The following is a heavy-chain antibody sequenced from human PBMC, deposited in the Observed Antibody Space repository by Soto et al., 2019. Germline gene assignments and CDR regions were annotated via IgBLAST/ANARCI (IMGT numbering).Heavy chain of an antibody. V-gene: IGHV4-39*01. CDR2: IYYSGST. CDR3: ARQYSRSRSRADWLDP. J-gene: IGHJ5*02. CDR1: GGSISSSSYY. Sequence: NPSETLSLTCTVSGGSISSSSYYWGWIRQPPGKGLGWIGSIYYSGSTYYNPSLKSRVTISVDTSKNQFSLKLSSVTAADTAVYYCARQYSRSRSRADWLDPWGQGTLVTVYS. D-gene: IGHD6-6*01.